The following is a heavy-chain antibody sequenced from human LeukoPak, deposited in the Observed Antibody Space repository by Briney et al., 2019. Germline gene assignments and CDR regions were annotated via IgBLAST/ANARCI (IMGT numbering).Heavy chain of an antibody. Sequence: ASVKVSCTVSGYTLTELSMHWVRQAPGKGLEWMGGFDPEDGETIYAQKFQGRVTMTEDTSTDTAYMEPSSLRSEDTAVYYCATDGSGYGPRFDYWGQGTLVTVSS. CDR1: GYTLTELS. CDR3: ATDGSGYGPRFDY. CDR2: FDPEDGET. D-gene: IGHD5-12*01. V-gene: IGHV1-24*01. J-gene: IGHJ4*02.